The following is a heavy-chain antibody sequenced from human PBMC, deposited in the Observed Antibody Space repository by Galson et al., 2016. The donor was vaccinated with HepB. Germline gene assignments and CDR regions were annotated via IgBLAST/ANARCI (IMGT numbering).Heavy chain of an antibody. D-gene: IGHD3-3*01. CDR3: ASTIFGVVFKRQLDY. CDR1: GFTFSSYA. CDR2: ISYDGSNK. J-gene: IGHJ4*02. V-gene: IGHV3-30-3*01. Sequence: SLRLSCAASGFTFSSYATHWVRQAPGKGLEWVAVISYDGSNKYYADSVKGRFTISRDNSKNTLYLQMNSLRAEDTAVYYCASTIFGVVFKRQLDYWGQGTQVTVSS.